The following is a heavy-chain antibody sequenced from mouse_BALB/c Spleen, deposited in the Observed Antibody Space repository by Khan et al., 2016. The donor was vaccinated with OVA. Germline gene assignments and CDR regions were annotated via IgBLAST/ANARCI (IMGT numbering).Heavy chain of an antibody. CDR2: IYPGSDST. CDR1: GYTFTDYV. D-gene: IGHD4-1*01. V-gene: IGHV1-77*01. CDR3: ARAGWDVFAY. Sequence: QVRLQPSGPELVKPGASVKMSCKASGYTFTDYVMNWVKQRNGQGLEWIGQIYPGSDSTYYNEKFKGKATLTADRSSSTAYMQLSNLTSEDSAVYFCARAGWDVFAYWGQGTLVTVSA. J-gene: IGHJ3*01.